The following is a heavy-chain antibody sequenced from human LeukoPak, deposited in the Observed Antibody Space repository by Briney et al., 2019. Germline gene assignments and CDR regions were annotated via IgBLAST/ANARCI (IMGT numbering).Heavy chain of an antibody. D-gene: IGHD6-13*01. J-gene: IGHJ4*02. CDR2: MYNSGST. CDR3: ARRSRSSSCYFFDY. V-gene: IGHV4-59*08. CDR1: VGSISSYY. Sequence: SETLSLTCTVSVGSISSYYWSWIRQPPRKGLEWIGYMYNSGSTNYNPSLKGRVTISVDTSKNQFSLTLTSVTAADTAVYYCARRSRSSSCYFFDYWGQGTQVTVSS.